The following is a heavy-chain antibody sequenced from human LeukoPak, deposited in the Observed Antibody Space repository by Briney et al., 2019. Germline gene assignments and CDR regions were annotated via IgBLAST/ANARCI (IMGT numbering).Heavy chain of an antibody. CDR1: SGSFSDYY. CDR3: ARRPHVPEYYYDSSGYYFDY. J-gene: IGHJ4*02. Sequence: SETLSLTCAVYSGSFSDYYWSWIRQPPGKGLEWIGEINHSGSTNYNPSLKSRVTISVDTSKNQFSLKLSSVTAADTAVYYCARRPHVPEYYYDSSGYYFDYWGQGTLVTVSS. D-gene: IGHD3-22*01. V-gene: IGHV4-34*01. CDR2: INHSGST.